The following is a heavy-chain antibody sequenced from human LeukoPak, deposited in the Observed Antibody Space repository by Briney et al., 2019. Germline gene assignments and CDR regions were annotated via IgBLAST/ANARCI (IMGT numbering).Heavy chain of an antibody. J-gene: IGHJ6*03. V-gene: IGHV1-2*02. D-gene: IGHD2-2*01. CDR3: ARGLPAPADQYYMDV. Sequence: ASVKVSCTASGYTFTGYYMHWVRQAPGQGLEWMGWINPNSGGSDYAQTLQGRVTMTRNTSISTPYMELRRLRSDDTAVYYCARGLPAPADQYYMDVWGKGTTVTVYS. CDR1: GYTFTGYY. CDR2: INPNSGGS.